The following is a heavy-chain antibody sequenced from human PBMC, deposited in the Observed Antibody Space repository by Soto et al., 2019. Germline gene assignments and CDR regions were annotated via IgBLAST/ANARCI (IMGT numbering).Heavy chain of an antibody. CDR1: GYTFTNYG. D-gene: IGHD2-2*01. Sequence: QVQLVQSGAEVKKPGASVKVSCKASGYTFTNYGISWVRQAPGQGLEWMGWISAYNGNTDDAQKLQGRVTMTTDTSTSTAYMELRSLRSDATAVYYCARVGAYCVSTSCHDYWGQGTLVTVSS. V-gene: IGHV1-18*01. J-gene: IGHJ4*02. CDR3: ARVGAYCVSTSCHDY. CDR2: ISAYNGNT.